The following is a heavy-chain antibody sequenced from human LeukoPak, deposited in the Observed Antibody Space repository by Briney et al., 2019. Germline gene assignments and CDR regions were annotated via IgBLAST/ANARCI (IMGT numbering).Heavy chain of an antibody. J-gene: IGHJ3*02. Sequence: GGSLRLSCAASGFTFGDYAMNWGRQAPGKGLEWVSGISWDSRTINYAGSVRGRFTISRDNAKSSLYLQMNSLRPEDTALYYCAKASTSYGYKDGAFDIWGQGTMVTVSS. V-gene: IGHV3-9*01. CDR1: GFTFGDYA. CDR2: ISWDSRTI. D-gene: IGHD3-16*01. CDR3: AKASTSYGYKDGAFDI.